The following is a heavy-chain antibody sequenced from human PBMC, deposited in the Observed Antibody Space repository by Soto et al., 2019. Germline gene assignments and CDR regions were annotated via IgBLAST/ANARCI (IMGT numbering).Heavy chain of an antibody. CDR2: ISAHNGNT. V-gene: IGHV1-18*01. J-gene: IGHJ4*02. CDR1: GYIFTTYG. CDR3: ARGRYGDY. D-gene: IGHD1-1*01. Sequence: QVHLVQSGAEVKKPGASVKVSCKGSGYIFTTYGITWVRQAPGQSLEWMGWISAHNGNTNYAQKLQGRVTVTRDTSTSTAYMELRNLRSDDTAVYYCARGRYGDYWGQGALVTVSS.